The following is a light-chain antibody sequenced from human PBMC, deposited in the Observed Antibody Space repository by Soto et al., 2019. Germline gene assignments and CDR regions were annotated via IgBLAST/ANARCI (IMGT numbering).Light chain of an antibody. CDR1: QSPLHTDGYNY. J-gene: IGKJ1*01. CDR2: LGS. CDR3: MQSLQTPRT. V-gene: IGKV2-28*01. Sequence: DIVMTQSPLSLPVTPGEPASISCRSSQSPLHTDGYNYLDWYLQKPGQSPQLLIYLGSNRASGVPDRFSGSGSGTDFTLKISRVEADDVGVYYCMQSLQTPRTFGQGTKVEIK.